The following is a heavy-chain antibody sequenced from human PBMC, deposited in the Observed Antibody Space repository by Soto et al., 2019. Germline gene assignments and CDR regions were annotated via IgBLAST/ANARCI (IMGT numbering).Heavy chain of an antibody. V-gene: IGHV4-30-4*01. CDR2: VHYSGSV. Sequence: QVQLQQSGPGLVKPSQTLSLTCTVSGGSISFDHYHWTWIRQPPGKGLEWIGYVHYSGSVLYNPSLQSRVSRSVDTSKNQFSLKLSSVTAADTAVYFCAREDDGGYRDYYGLDVWGQGTTVTVSS. CDR1: GGSISFDHYH. CDR3: AREDDGGYRDYYGLDV. D-gene: IGHD4-17*01. J-gene: IGHJ6*02.